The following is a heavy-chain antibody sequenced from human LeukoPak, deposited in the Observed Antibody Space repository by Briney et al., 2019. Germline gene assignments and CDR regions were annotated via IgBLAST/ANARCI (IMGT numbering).Heavy chain of an antibody. D-gene: IGHD1-20*01. Sequence: PGGSLRLSCAASGFTFSSYSMNWVRQAPGKGLKWVSSISSSSSYIYYADSVKGRFTISRDNAKNSLYLQMNSLRAEDTAVYYCARVNNWNWFDPWGRGTLVTVSS. CDR1: GFTFSSYS. J-gene: IGHJ5*02. CDR3: ARVNNWNWFDP. CDR2: ISSSSSYI. V-gene: IGHV3-21*01.